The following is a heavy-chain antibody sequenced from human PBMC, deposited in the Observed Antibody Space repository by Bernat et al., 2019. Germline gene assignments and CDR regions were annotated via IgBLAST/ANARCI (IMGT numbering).Heavy chain of an antibody. CDR3: ARGGYSGSYSY. D-gene: IGHD1-26*01. CDR1: GGSISSSSYY. Sequence: QLQLQESGPGLVKPSETLSLTCTVSGGSISSSSYYWGWIRQPPGKGLEWIGSIYYSGSTYYNPSLKSRVTISVDTSKNQFSLKLSSVTAADTAVYYCARGGYSGSYSYWGQGTLVTVSS. V-gene: IGHV4-39*01. CDR2: IYYSGST. J-gene: IGHJ4*02.